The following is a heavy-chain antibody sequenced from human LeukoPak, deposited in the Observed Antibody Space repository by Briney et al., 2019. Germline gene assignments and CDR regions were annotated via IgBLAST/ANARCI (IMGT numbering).Heavy chain of an antibody. D-gene: IGHD3-22*01. CDR2: IYHSGST. V-gene: IGHV4-4*02. J-gene: IGHJ3*02. Sequence: PSETLSLTCAVSGGSISSSNWWSWVRQPPGKGLEWIGEIYHSGSTNYNPSLKSRVTISVGKSKNQFSLELSSVTAADTAVYYCARLQRITMNAFDIWGQGTMVTVSS. CDR1: GGSISSSNW. CDR3: ARLQRITMNAFDI.